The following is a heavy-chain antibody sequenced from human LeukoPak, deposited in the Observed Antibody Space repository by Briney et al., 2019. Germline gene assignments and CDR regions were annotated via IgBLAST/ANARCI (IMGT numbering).Heavy chain of an antibody. CDR2: IYYSGST. D-gene: IGHD5-18*01. V-gene: IGHV4-59*08. CDR1: GGSISSYY. Sequence: KPSETPSLTCTVSGGSISSYYWSWIRQPPGKGLEWIGYIYYSGSTNYSPSLKSRVTISVDTSKNQFSLKLSSVTAADTAVYYCARQGIQLWRGAYDAFDIWGQGTMVTVSS. CDR3: ARQGIQLWRGAYDAFDI. J-gene: IGHJ3*02.